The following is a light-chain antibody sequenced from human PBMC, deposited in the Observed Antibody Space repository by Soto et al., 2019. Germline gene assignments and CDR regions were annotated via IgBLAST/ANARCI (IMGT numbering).Light chain of an antibody. CDR1: SSDVGGYRY. Sequence: QSALTQPASVSGSPGQSITISCTGTSSDVGGYRYVSWYRQHPGKAPKLMIYEVSHRPSGISNRFSGSKSGNTASLTISGLQDEDEADYYCASYTSSTTYVFGTGTKVTVL. CDR2: EVS. V-gene: IGLV2-14*01. J-gene: IGLJ1*01. CDR3: ASYTSSTTYV.